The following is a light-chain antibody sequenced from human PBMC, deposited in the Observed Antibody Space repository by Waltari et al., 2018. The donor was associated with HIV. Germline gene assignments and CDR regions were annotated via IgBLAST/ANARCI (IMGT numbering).Light chain of an antibody. CDR1: RSTIGTNY. V-gene: IGLV1-47*01. CDR3: AAWDENLSGRVV. Sequence: QSVLTQPPSASGTPGQRVTIACSGSRSTIGTNYIYWYPQLPGTAPKLLIYRNNQRPSGVPDRFSGSKSGTSVFLAISGLRSEDEADYYCAAWDENLSGRVVFGGGTKLTVL. CDR2: RNN. J-gene: IGLJ2*01.